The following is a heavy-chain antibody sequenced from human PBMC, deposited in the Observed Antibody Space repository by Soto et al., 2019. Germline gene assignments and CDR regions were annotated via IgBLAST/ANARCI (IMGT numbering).Heavy chain of an antibody. D-gene: IGHD1-26*01. CDR3: ARFAVGATFDY. CDR1: GFTFSSYS. Sequence: GGSLRLSCAASGFTFSSYSMNWVRRAPGKGLEWVSYISSSSSTIYYADSVKGRFTISRDNAKNSLYLQMNSLRAEDTAVYYCARFAVGATFDYWGQGTLVTVSS. V-gene: IGHV3-48*01. J-gene: IGHJ4*02. CDR2: ISSSSSTI.